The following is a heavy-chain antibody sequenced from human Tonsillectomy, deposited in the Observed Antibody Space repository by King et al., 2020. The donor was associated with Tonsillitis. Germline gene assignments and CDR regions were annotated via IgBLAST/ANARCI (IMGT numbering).Heavy chain of an antibody. CDR2: IYHSGRT. V-gene: IGHV4-38-2*02. CDR3: VSNAAMVPFF. D-gene: IGHD5-18*01. J-gene: IGHJ4*02. CDR1: GFSISSGYY. Sequence: QLQESGPGLMKPSETLSLTCTVSGFSISSGYYWGWIRQPPGKGLEWIGSIYHSGRTHHNPSLKSRVTVSTDTSKNQFSLKLTSVTAADTAVYFCVSNAAMVPFFWGQGTLVTVSS.